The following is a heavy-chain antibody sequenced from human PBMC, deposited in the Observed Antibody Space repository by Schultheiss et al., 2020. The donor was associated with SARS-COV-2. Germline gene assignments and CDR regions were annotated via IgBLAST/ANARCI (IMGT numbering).Heavy chain of an antibody. J-gene: IGHJ6*02. D-gene: IGHD5-18*01. CDR1: GFTFSSYG. CDR3: AKDLLRAMVTSLYYYYGMDV. V-gene: IGHV3-30*18. CDR2: ISYDGSNK. Sequence: GGSLRLSCAASGFTFSSYGMHWVRQAPGKGLEWVAVISYDGSNKYYADSVKGRFTISRDNSKNTLYLQMNSLRAEDTAVYYCAKDLLRAMVTSLYYYYGMDVWGQGTTVTVSS.